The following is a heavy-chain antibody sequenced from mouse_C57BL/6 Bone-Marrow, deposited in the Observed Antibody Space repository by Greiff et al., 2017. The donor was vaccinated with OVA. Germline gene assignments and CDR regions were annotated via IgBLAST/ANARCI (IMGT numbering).Heavy chain of an antibody. D-gene: IGHD2-1*01. CDR2: IYPGGGYT. CDR1: GYTFTNYW. V-gene: IGHV1-63*01. CDR3: ARNGNYWRYFDY. J-gene: IGHJ2*01. Sequence: QVQLQQPGAELVRPGTSVKMSCKASGYTFTNYWIGWAKQRPGHGLEWIGDIYPGGGYTNYNEKFKGKATLTADKSSSTAYMQFSSLTSEDSAIYYCARNGNYWRYFDYWGQGTTLTVSS.